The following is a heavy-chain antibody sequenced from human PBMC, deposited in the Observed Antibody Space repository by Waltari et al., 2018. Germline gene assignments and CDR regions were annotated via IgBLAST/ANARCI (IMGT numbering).Heavy chain of an antibody. CDR1: GFTFDDYG. J-gene: IGHJ4*02. D-gene: IGHD3-10*01. CDR2: INWNGGST. CDR3: ARSKWFGEPLDCFDY. V-gene: IGHV3-20*04. Sequence: EVQLVESGGGVVRPGGSLRLSCAASGFTFDDYGMLWVRQPPGKGLEWVSGINWNGGSTGYADSVKGRFTISRDNAKNALYLQMNSLRAEDTALYYCARSKWFGEPLDCFDYWGQGTLVTVSS.